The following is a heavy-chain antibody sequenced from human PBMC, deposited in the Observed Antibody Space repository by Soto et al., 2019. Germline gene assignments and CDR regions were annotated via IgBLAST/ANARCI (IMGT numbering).Heavy chain of an antibody. J-gene: IGHJ6*02. CDR2: INPSGGST. CDR3: AREVTPLTGTTIRGYYYYGMDV. D-gene: IGHD1-7*01. Sequence: ASVKVSCKASGYTFTSYYMHWVRQAPGQGLEWMGIINPSGGSTSYAQKFQGRVTMTRDTSTSTVYMELSSLRSEDTAMYYCAREVTPLTGTTIRGYYYYGMDVWGQGTTVTVSS. CDR1: GYTFTSYY. V-gene: IGHV1-46*01.